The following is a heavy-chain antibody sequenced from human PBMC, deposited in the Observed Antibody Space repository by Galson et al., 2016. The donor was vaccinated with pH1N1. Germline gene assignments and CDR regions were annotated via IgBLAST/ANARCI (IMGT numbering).Heavy chain of an antibody. CDR2: NNPTDGNT. CDR1: GYSLTTYY. J-gene: IGHJ4*02. Sequence: SVKVSCKASGYSLTTYYIHWVRQAPGQGLEFMGVNNPTDGNTDYAQKFQDRVTMTWDMSTSTAYMDLGSLRSEDTAVYFCSRGVRKHASSGLDYWGQGTLVTVSS. V-gene: IGHV1-46*03. CDR3: SRGVRKHASSGLDY. D-gene: IGHD3-10*01.